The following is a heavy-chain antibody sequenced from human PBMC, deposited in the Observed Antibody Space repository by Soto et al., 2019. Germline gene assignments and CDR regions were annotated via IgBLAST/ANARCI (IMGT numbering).Heavy chain of an antibody. CDR1: GFTFSSYW. CDR2: IKQDGSEK. CDR3: ARRAGYYDYIWGSYRYKYYFDY. J-gene: IGHJ4*02. Sequence: GGSLRLSCAASGFTFSSYWMSWVRQAPGKGLEWVANIKQDGSEKYYVDSVKGRFTISRDNAKNSLYQQMNSMKAEDTDEYYCARRAGYYDYIWGSYRYKYYFDYWGQGT. D-gene: IGHD3-16*02. V-gene: IGHV3-7*01.